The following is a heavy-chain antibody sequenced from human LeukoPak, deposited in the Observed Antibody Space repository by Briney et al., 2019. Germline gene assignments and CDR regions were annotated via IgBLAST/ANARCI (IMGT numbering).Heavy chain of an antibody. D-gene: IGHD1-1*01. CDR2: ILLGGTDT. CDR1: GFTFSSHA. Sequence: GGSLRLSCVGSGFTFSSHAASWFRQAPGEGLEWVSTILLGGTDTSYADSVRGRFTISKDSSKNTLKMNSPSAEDTATYYCVKHSGNNYGNTDYWGQGVLVTVSS. J-gene: IGHJ4*02. CDR3: VKHSGNNYGNTDY. V-gene: IGHV3-23*05.